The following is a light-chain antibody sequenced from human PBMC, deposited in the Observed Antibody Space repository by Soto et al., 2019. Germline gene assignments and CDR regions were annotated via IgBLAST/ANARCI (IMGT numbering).Light chain of an antibody. Sequence: EIVMTQSPATLSMSPGERATLSCRATQNVNSNLAWYQHRPGQAPRLLIYGASIRPTGIPARFSCSGSGTEFTLTFDSLQSEDFAVYYCQQYNDWPPMYTFGQGTKLEIK. V-gene: IGKV3-15*01. CDR1: QNVNSN. J-gene: IGKJ2*01. CDR3: QQYNDWPPMYT. CDR2: GAS.